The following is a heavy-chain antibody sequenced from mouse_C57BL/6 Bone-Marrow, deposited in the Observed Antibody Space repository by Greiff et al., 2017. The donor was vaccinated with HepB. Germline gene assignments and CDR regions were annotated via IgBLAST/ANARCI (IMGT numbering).Heavy chain of an antibody. CDR2: IDPSDSYT. Sequence: QVQLQQPGAELVMPGASVKLSCKASGYTFTSYWMHWVKQRPGQGLEWIGEIDPSDSYTNYNQKFKGKSTLTVDKSSSTAYMQRSSLTSEDSAVYYCARYYRDAMDYWGQGTSVTVSS. V-gene: IGHV1-69*01. CDR3: ARYYRDAMDY. D-gene: IGHD2-12*01. J-gene: IGHJ4*01. CDR1: GYTFTSYW.